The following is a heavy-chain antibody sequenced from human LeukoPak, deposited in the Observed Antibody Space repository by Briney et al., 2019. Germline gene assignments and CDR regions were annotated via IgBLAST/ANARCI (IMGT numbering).Heavy chain of an antibody. J-gene: IGHJ2*01. CDR3: ARDHYYDSSGYLNWYFDL. CDR1: GGSTSSSSYY. CDR2: IYYSGST. D-gene: IGHD3-22*01. V-gene: IGHV4-31*03. Sequence: PSETLSLTCTVSGGSTSSSSYYWSWIRQHPGKGLEWIGYIYYSGSTYYNPSLKSRVTISVDTSKNQFSLKLSSVTAADTAVYYCARDHYYDSSGYLNWYFDLWGRGTLVTVSS.